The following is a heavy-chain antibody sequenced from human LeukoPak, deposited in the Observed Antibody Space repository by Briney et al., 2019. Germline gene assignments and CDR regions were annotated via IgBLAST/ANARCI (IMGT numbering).Heavy chain of an antibody. CDR1: GVIFSNYW. V-gene: IGHV3-74*01. D-gene: IGHD3-10*01. CDR3: ARVMNYYGSGSYADY. CDR2: INRDGSST. Sequence: GGSLRLSCAASGVIFSNYWMHWVRQTPGKGLVWVSRINRDGSSTSYADSVKGRFTISRDNAKNTLYLQMNSLRAEDTAVYYCARVMNYYGSGSYADYWGQGTLVTVSS. J-gene: IGHJ4*02.